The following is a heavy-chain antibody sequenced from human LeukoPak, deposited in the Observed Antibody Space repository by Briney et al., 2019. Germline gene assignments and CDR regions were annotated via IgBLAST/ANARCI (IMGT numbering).Heavy chain of an antibody. CDR3: ARGVPVLRFLEWFN. Sequence: SETLSLTCAVYGGSFSGYYWSWIRQPPGKGLEWIGEINHSGGTNYNPSLKSRVAISVDTSKNQFSLKLSSVTAADTAVYYCARGVPVLRFLEWFNWGQGTLVTVSS. CDR1: GGSFSGYY. V-gene: IGHV4-34*01. D-gene: IGHD3-3*01. J-gene: IGHJ4*02. CDR2: INHSGGT.